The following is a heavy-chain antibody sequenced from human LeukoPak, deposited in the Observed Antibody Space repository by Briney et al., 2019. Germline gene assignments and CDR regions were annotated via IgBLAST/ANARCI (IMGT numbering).Heavy chain of an antibody. CDR1: GFSFDDCA. J-gene: IGHJ4*02. CDR2: ISWNSGSI. D-gene: IGHD3-16*01. V-gene: IGHV3-9*01. CDR3: AKDMGGEYSPEIDY. Sequence: GRSLRLSCAASGFSFDDCAMHWVRQAPGKGLEWVSGISWNSGSIGYADSVKGRFTISRDNAKISLYLQMNSLRPEDTALYYCAKDMGGEYSPEIDYWGQGTLVTVSS.